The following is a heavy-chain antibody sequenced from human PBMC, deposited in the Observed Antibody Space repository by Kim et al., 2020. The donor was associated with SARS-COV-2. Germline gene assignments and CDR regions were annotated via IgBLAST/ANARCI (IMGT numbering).Heavy chain of an antibody. CDR2: ISYAGNKT. CDR3: AKDQRYSAYLGFFDF. V-gene: IGHV3-30*18. D-gene: IGHD5-18*01. J-gene: IGHJ5*01. CDR1: GFTFSGYP. Sequence: GGSLRLSCAASGFTFSGYPMHWVRQAPGKGLEWVALISYAGNKTYYGDSVKGRLIVSRDTSNNTLYLLMISLRPEATAVYYCAKDQRYSAYLGFFDFWG.